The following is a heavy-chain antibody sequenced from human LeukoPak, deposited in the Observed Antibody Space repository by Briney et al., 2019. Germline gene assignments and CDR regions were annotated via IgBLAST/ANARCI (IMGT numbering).Heavy chain of an antibody. Sequence: ALVRVSCKTSGYRFTKYGVSWVRQAPGQGLEWMGWINPADGNTTSARKFHGRLIMTTDTSTNTAHMEMRGLRSDDTAVYYCARKLVFDYWGQGTLVSVSS. CDR3: ARKLVFDY. J-gene: IGHJ4*02. CDR2: INPADGNT. V-gene: IGHV1-18*04. CDR1: GYRFTKYG.